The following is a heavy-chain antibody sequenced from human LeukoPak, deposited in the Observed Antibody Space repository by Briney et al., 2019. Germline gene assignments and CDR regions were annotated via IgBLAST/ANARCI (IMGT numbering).Heavy chain of an antibody. J-gene: IGHJ4*02. CDR3: ARLVARVRGVTYYFDY. CDR2: IYRTGSS. D-gene: IGHD3-10*01. Sequence: SSETLSLTCTVSGGSFSSGGYYWSWIRQHPGKGLEWIGHIYRTGSSYYNPTLKSRVTISVDTSKNQFSLRLKSVTAADTAVYYCARLVARVRGVTYYFDYWGQGTLVTVSS. CDR1: GGSFSSGGYY. V-gene: IGHV4-31*03.